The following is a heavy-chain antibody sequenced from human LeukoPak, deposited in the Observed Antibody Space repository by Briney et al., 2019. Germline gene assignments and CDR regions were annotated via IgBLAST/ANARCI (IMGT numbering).Heavy chain of an antibody. CDR3: ARGPRITLVRGGQWYFYMDV. J-gene: IGHJ6*03. CDR1: GYTFTGYY. Sequence: GASVKVSCKASGYTFTGYYMHWLRQAPGQGLEWMGIINPSGGSTNYAQKFQGRVTMTRDTSTSTVYMELSSLRSDDTAVYYCARGPRITLVRGGQWYFYMDVWGKGTTVTVSS. CDR2: INPSGGST. V-gene: IGHV1-46*01. D-gene: IGHD3-10*01.